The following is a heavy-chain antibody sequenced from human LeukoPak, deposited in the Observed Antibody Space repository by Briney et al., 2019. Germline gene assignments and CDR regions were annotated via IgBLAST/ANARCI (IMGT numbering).Heavy chain of an antibody. D-gene: IGHD5-18*01. CDR2: IYTSGST. CDR3: ARDRGYSYAFDY. J-gene: IGHJ4*02. V-gene: IGHV4-4*07. CDR1: GGSISTYY. Sequence: SETLSLTCTVSGGSISTYYWSWIRQPAGKGLEWIGRIYTSGSTNYNPSLKSRVPISIDTSKNQFSLKLNSVTAADTAVYYCARDRGYSYAFDYWGQGTLVTVSS.